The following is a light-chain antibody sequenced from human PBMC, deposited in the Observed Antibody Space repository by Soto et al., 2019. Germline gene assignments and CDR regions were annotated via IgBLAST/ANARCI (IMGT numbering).Light chain of an antibody. CDR1: QSVLYSPYNKNY. CDR3: QQYYSIPRT. CDR2: WAS. Sequence: DIVLTQSPDSLAVSLGERATINCRSSQSVLYSPYNKNYLAWYKQKPGQPPKLLIYWASTRDSGVPDRFSGSGSGTDFTLTISSLQTEDVAVYYCQQYYSIPRTFGQGTKVEIK. V-gene: IGKV4-1*01. J-gene: IGKJ1*01.